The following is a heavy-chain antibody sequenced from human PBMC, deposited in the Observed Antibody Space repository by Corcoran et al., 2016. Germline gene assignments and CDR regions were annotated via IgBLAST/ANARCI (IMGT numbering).Heavy chain of an antibody. Sequence: QVQLVQSGAEVKKPGASVKVSCKASGYTFTSYGISWVRQAPGQGLEWMGWISAYNGNTNYAQKLQGRVTMTTAPSTSTAYMGLRSLRSDDTAVYYGARANYYDNWFDPWGQGTLVTVSS. D-gene: IGHD3-22*01. CDR3: ARANYYDNWFDP. J-gene: IGHJ5*02. CDR2: ISAYNGNT. V-gene: IGHV1-18*01. CDR1: GYTFTSYG.